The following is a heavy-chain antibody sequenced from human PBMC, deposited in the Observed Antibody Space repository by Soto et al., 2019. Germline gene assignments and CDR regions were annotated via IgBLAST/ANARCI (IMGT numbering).Heavy chain of an antibody. V-gene: IGHV1-46*01. Sequence: QVQLVQSGTEVKEPGASVSLSCKASGYTFTTYYIHWVRQAPGQGLEWMGMINPSGGSTTYAQNFQGRVTRARDTSTSTVYMDLNSLRSDATAVYYCARATSAGNGRRVDVWGQGTTVTVSS. J-gene: IGHJ6*02. CDR1: GYTFTTYY. CDR2: INPSGGST. D-gene: IGHD6-13*01. CDR3: ARATSAGNGRRVDV.